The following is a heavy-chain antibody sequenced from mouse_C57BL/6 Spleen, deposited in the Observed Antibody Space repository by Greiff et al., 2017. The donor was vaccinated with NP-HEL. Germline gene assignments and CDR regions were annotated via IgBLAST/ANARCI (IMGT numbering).Heavy chain of an antibody. CDR1: GYTFTSYW. Sequence: VQLQQPGAELVMPGASVKLSCKASGYTFTSYWMHWVKQRPGQGLEWIGEIDPSDSSTNYNQKFKGKSTLTVAKSSSTAYMQLNSLTSEDSAVYYCARSKWYFYVWGTGTTVTVSS. V-gene: IGHV1-69*01. CDR2: IDPSDSST. J-gene: IGHJ1*03. CDR3: ARSKWYFYV.